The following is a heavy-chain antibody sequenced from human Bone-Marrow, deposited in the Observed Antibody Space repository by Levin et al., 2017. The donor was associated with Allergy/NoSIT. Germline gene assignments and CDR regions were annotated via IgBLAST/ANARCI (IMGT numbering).Heavy chain of an antibody. CDR2: ISNSGTI. J-gene: IGHJ3*01. V-gene: IGHV3-48*03. CDR3: ASVVTATYHAFDV. D-gene: IGHD2-21*02. CDR1: GFTFSNYE. Sequence: GGSLRLSCAASGFTFSNYEMNWVRQAPGKGLEWVSYISNSGTINYADSVKGRFTISRDNARNSLYLQMNSLRAEDTAVYYCASVVTATYHAFDVWGQGSMVTVSS.